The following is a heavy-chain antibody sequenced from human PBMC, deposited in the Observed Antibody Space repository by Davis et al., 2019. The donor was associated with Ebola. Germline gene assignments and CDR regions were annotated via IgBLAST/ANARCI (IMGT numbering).Heavy chain of an antibody. CDR2: VIPSGSP. D-gene: IGHD2-8*02. CDR3: ARGRYSPPMAVGVYAKFDP. J-gene: IGHJ5*02. CDR1: SLSNYY. V-gene: IGHV4-34*01. Sequence: SETLSLTCAVGSLSNYYWSWLRQSPGKGLEWIGDVIPSGSPKYIPSLKSRVTISVDTSKNQFSLKLTSMTAADTAVYFCARGRYSPPMAVGVYAKFDPWGQGTQVIVSS.